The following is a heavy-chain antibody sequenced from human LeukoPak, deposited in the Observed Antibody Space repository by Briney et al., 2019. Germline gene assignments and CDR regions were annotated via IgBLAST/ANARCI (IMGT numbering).Heavy chain of an antibody. Sequence: PGGSLRLSCAASGFTVSSNYMSWVRQAPGKGLEWVSVIYSGGSTYYADAVKGRFTISRDNSKNTLYLQMNSLRAEDTAVYYCARVNHGDFFDYWGQGTLVTVSS. J-gene: IGHJ4*02. CDR1: GFTVSSNY. CDR2: IYSGGST. CDR3: ARVNHGDFFDY. V-gene: IGHV3-66*01. D-gene: IGHD2-8*01.